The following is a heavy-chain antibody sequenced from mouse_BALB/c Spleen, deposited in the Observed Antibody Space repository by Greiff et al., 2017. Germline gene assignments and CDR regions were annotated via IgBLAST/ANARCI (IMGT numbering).Heavy chain of an antibody. CDR1: GFTFSSYA. CDR2: ISSGGSYT. D-gene: IGHD1-1*02. Sequence: DVKLVESGGGLVKPGGSLKLSCAASGFTFSSYAMSWVRQSPEKRLEWVAEISSGGSYTYYPDTVTGRFTISRDNAKNTLYLEMSSLRSEDTAMYYCARGGGNPSWFAYWGQGTLVTVSA. CDR3: ARGGGNPSWFAY. J-gene: IGHJ3*01. V-gene: IGHV5-9-4*01.